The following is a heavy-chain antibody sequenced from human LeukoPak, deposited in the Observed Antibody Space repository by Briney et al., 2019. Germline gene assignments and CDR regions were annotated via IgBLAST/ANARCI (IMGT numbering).Heavy chain of an antibody. CDR1: GFTLSSYW. D-gene: IGHD6-6*01. V-gene: IGHV3-7*01. J-gene: IGHJ6*03. Sequence: GGSLRLSCAASGFTLSSYWMSWVRQAPGKGLEWVANIKQDGSEKYYVDSVKGRFTISRDNGKNSLYLQMNSLRAEDTAVYYCARDYSSSSGRYYYYYMDVWGKGTTVTVSS. CDR3: ARDYSSSSGRYYYYYMDV. CDR2: IKQDGSEK.